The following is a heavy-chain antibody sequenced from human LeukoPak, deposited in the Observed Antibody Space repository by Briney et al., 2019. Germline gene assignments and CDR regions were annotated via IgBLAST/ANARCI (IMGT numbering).Heavy chain of an antibody. Sequence: RASVKVSCKASGYTFSDTYIHWVRQAPGQGLEWMGWINPDSGGTNYAQRFQGRVTMTRDTSISTAYMQLNSLRSDDTAVYFCARDPRSTVRYFDYWGQGTLVTVSS. J-gene: IGHJ4*02. D-gene: IGHD2-15*01. CDR3: ARDPRSTVRYFDY. CDR1: GYTFSDTY. CDR2: INPDSGGT. V-gene: IGHV1-2*02.